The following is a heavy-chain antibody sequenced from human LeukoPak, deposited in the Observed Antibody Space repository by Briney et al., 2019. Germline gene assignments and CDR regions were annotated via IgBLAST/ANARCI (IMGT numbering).Heavy chain of an antibody. D-gene: IGHD1-7*01. CDR2: INPNSGGT. CDR1: GYTFTGYY. Sequence: ASVKVSCKASGYTFTGYYMHWVRQAPGQGLEWMGWINPNSGGTSYAQKFQGRVTMTRDTSISTAYMELSRLRSDDTAVYYCARNPSITGTTENYYYYYMDVWGKGTTVTVSS. V-gene: IGHV1-2*02. CDR3: ARNPSITGTTENYYYYYMDV. J-gene: IGHJ6*03.